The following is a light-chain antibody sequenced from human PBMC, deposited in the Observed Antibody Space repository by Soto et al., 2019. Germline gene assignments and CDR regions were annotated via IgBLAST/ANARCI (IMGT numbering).Light chain of an antibody. V-gene: IGKV1-17*01. CDR2: GST. CDR3: LQHHSFPRT. Sequence: DIQMTQSPSSLSASVGDRVTITCRASQGSRNDLGWYQQKPGKAPKRLIYGSTSLQSGVPSRFSGSGSGTEFILTVSSLQPEDSATYYCLQHHSFPRTFGQGTKVDI. CDR1: QGSRND. J-gene: IGKJ1*01.